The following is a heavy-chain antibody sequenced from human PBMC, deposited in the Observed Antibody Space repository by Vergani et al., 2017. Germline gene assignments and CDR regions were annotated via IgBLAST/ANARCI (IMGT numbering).Heavy chain of an antibody. CDR1: GFTFSSYA. CDR2: ISVSGGST. D-gene: IGHD3-22*01. CDR3: AKTYYYDSSGYYYYFNY. Sequence: EVQLLESGGGLVQPGGSLRLSCAASGFTFSSYAMSWVRKAPGKGVEWVSAISVSGGSTYYADSVKGRFTISRDNSKNTLYLQMNSLRAEDTAVYYCAKTYYYDSSGYYYYFNYCGQGTLVTVSS. J-gene: IGHJ4*02. V-gene: IGHV3-23*01.